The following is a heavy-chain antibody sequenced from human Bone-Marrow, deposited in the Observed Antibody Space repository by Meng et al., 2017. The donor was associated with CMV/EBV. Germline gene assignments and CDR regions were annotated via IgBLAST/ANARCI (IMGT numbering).Heavy chain of an antibody. CDR2: ISTSSSYI. CDR1: RFTFSSYT. Sequence: GESLKISCAASRFTFSSYTMNWVRQAPGKGLEWVSSISTSSSYIYYADSVKGRFTISRDNAKNSLYLQMNSLRAEDTAVYYCARGLREVVPAAMAVNWFDPWGQGTLVTVSS. CDR3: ARGLREVVPAAMAVNWFDP. J-gene: IGHJ5*02. V-gene: IGHV3-21*01. D-gene: IGHD2-2*01.